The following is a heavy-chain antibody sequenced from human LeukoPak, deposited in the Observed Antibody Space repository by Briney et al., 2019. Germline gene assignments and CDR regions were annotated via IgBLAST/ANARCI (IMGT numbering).Heavy chain of an antibody. CDR1: GYTFTIYY. CDR2: INPSGGST. CDR3: ARDRFRIAAAGAGMDY. D-gene: IGHD6-13*01. V-gene: IGHV1-46*01. Sequence: ASVRFSYRASGYTFTIYYMHWVRQARGQGLEWMGVINPSGGSTSYAQKFQGRVSMPRDMSTSTVYMELSSLRPEDTAVYYCARDRFRIAAAGAGMDYWGQGTLVTVSS. J-gene: IGHJ4*02.